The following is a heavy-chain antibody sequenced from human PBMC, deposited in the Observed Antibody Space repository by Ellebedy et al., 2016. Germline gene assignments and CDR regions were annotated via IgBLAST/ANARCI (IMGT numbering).Heavy chain of an antibody. Sequence: ASVKVSXKASGYTFTSYDINWVRQATGQGLEWMGWMNPNSGNTGYAQKFQGRVTMTRNTSISTAYMELSSLRSEDTAVYYCAGRIAAAGTLYYMDVWGKGTTVTVSS. CDR1: GYTFTSYD. CDR2: MNPNSGNT. D-gene: IGHD6-13*01. CDR3: AGRIAAAGTLYYMDV. J-gene: IGHJ6*03. V-gene: IGHV1-8*01.